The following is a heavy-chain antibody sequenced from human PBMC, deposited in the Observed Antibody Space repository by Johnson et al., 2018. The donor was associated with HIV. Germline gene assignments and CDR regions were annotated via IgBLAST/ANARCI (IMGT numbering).Heavy chain of an antibody. CDR3: AREAYCSGGSCYDAFDI. Sequence: VQLVESGGGLVQPGGSLRLSCAASGFTFSSYAMSWVRQAPGKGLEWVSAIRGSGGSTYYADSVKGRSTISRDNSKNTLYLQMNSLRAEDTAVYYCAREAYCSGGSCYDAFDIWGQGTMVTVSS. J-gene: IGHJ3*02. CDR2: IRGSGGST. CDR1: GFTFSSYA. V-gene: IGHV3-23*04. D-gene: IGHD2-15*01.